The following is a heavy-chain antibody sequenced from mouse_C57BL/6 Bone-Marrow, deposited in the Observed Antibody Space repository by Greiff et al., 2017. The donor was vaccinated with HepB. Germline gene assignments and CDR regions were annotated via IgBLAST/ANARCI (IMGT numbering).Heavy chain of an antibody. V-gene: IGHV1-39*01. D-gene: IGHD2-3*01. J-gene: IGHJ1*03. CDR1: GYSFTDYN. Sequence: EVQLQQSGPELVKPGASVKISCKASGYSFTDYNMNWVKQSNGKSLEWIGVINPKYGTTSYNQKFKGKATLTVDQSSSTAYMQLNSLTSEESAVYYRAREGLYDGYYGGDWYFDVWGTGTTVTVSS. CDR3: AREGLYDGYYGGDWYFDV. CDR2: INPKYGTT.